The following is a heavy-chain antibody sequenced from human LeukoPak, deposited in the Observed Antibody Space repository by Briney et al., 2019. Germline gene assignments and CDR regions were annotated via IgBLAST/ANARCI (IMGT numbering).Heavy chain of an antibody. V-gene: IGHV3-23*01. CDR2: IDSNGVTT. CDR1: GFAFSSYV. Sequence: GGSLRLSCEVSGFAFSSYVMSWVRQAPGNGLEWVSAIDSNGVTTNYADSVKGRFTISRDNSKNTLYLQLSSLRVEDTAVYYCAKERAGYTNPYYFDYWGQGTLVTVSS. D-gene: IGHD3-16*02. CDR3: AKERAGYTNPYYFDY. J-gene: IGHJ4*02.